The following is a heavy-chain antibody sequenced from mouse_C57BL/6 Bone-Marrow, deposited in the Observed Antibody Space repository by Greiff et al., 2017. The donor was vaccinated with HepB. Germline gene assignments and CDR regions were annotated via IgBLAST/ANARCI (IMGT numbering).Heavy chain of an antibody. CDR3: ARLDYYGSSSYWYFDV. CDR1: GFTFSDYY. V-gene: IGHV5-12*01. J-gene: IGHJ1*03. CDR2: ISNGGGST. D-gene: IGHD1-1*01. Sequence: EVQRVESGGGLVQPGGSLKLSCAASGFTFSDYYMYWVRQTPEKRLEWVAYISNGGGSTYYPDTVKGRFTISRDNAKNTLYLQMSRLKSDDTAMYYCARLDYYGSSSYWYFDVWGTGTTVTVSS.